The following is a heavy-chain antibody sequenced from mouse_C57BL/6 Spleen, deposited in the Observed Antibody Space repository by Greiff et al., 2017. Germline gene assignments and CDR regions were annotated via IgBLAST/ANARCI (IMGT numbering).Heavy chain of an antibody. CDR2: ISDGGSYT. V-gene: IGHV5-4*01. Sequence: EVKLMESGGGLVKPGGSLKLSCAASGFTFSSYAMSWVRQTPEKRLEWVATISDGGSYTYYPDNVKGRFTISRDNAKNNLYLQMSHLKSEDTAMYYCARDENYGSSYAIDYWGQGTSVTVSS. CDR3: ARDENYGSSYAIDY. CDR1: GFTFSSYA. D-gene: IGHD1-1*01. J-gene: IGHJ4*01.